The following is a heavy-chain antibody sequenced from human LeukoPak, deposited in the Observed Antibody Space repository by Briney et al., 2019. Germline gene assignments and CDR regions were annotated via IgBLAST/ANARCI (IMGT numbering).Heavy chain of an antibody. Sequence: WETLSLTCTVSGGSISSGTHYGGWIRQPPGKGLEWIGSVYYSGNTYYNPSLKSRVTMSVDTSRNQFSLKLTSVTAADTAVYYCAAHGRDGYNALVGWFDPWGQGTLVTVSS. V-gene: IGHV4-39*01. CDR2: VYYSGNT. D-gene: IGHD5-24*01. J-gene: IGHJ5*02. CDR3: AAHGRDGYNALVGWFDP. CDR1: GGSISSGTHY.